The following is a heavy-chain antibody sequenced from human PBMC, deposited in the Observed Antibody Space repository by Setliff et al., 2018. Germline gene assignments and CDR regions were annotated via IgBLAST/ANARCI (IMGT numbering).Heavy chain of an antibody. J-gene: IGHJ6*02. V-gene: IGHV3-11*04. CDR3: ARDGVSYGMDV. CDR1: GFSFSDPY. Sequence: SLRLSCAASGFSFSDPYMSWVRQAPGKGLEWVSKISGSGITIYYADSVRGRFTISRDNAKNSLFLQMNSLRVEDTAVYYCARDGVSYGMDVWGQGTTVTVS. CDR2: ISGSGITI.